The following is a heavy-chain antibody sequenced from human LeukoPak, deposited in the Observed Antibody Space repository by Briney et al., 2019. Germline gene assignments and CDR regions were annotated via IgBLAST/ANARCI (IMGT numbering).Heavy chain of an antibody. CDR1: GFTFGDYA. D-gene: IGHD3-10*01. CDR3: AKGAYYGSGTYYTD. Sequence: PGRSLRLSCAASGFTFGDYAMHWVRQTPGKGLEWVPGINWNSDNIVYADSVKGRFTISRDNVKNSLYLQMNSLRVEDTAFYYCAKGAYYGSGTYYTDWGQGTLVAVSS. V-gene: IGHV3-9*01. J-gene: IGHJ4*02. CDR2: INWNSDNI.